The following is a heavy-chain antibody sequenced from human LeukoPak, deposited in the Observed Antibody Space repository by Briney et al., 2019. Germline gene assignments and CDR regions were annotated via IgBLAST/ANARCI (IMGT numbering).Heavy chain of an antibody. CDR2: INPNSGGI. V-gene: IGHV1-2*02. J-gene: IGHJ4*02. D-gene: IGHD3-22*01. CDR1: GYTFNGYY. CDR3: ARASVDSSGYYYYFDY. Sequence: ASVKVSCKASGYTFNGYYMHWVRQAPGQGLEWMGWINPNSGGINYAQDFQGRVTLTRDTSISTAYMELRSLRSDDTAVYYCARASVDSSGYYYYFDYWGQGTLVTVSS.